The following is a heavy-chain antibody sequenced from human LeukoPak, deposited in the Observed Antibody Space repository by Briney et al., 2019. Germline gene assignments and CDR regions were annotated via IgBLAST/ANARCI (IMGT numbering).Heavy chain of an antibody. D-gene: IGHD3-9*01. J-gene: IGHJ6*02. CDR2: INPNSGGT. Sequence: ASVKVSCKASGYAFTGYYMHWGRQAPGQGLEWMGWINPNSGGTNYAQKFQGRVTMTRDTSISTAYMELSRLRSDDTAVYYCARDRKYYDILTGSHYYYGMDVWGQGTTVTVSS. CDR3: ARDRKYYDILTGSHYYYGMDV. CDR1: GYAFTGYY. V-gene: IGHV1-2*02.